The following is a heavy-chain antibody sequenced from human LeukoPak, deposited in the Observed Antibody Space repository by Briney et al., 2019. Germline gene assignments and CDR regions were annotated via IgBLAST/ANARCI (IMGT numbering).Heavy chain of an antibody. Sequence: PSETLSLTCTVSGGSISSYYWSWIRQPPGKGLEWIGYIYYSGSTNYNPSLKSRVTISVDTSKNQFSLKLSSVTAADTAVYYCARRSCTGGTCYYFDSWGQGTLVTVSS. D-gene: IGHD2-15*01. CDR2: IYYSGST. J-gene: IGHJ4*02. V-gene: IGHV4-59*08. CDR1: GGSISSYY. CDR3: ARRSCTGGTCYYFDS.